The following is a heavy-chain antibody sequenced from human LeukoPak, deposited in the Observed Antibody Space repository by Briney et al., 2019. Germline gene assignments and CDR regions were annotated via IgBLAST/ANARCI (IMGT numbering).Heavy chain of an antibody. CDR1: GYPFTDYY. V-gene: IGHV1-2*06. J-gene: IGHJ4*02. CDR2: INPNCGGT. CDR3: ARGGVAVAGQIDY. D-gene: IGHD2-15*01. Sequence: ASVKVSCKASGYPFTDYYMHWVRQAPGQGLEWMGRINPNCGGTNYALKLQGKVTLTRDTSISTAYMELRRLRSDDTAVYYCARGGVAVAGQIDYWGQGTLVTVSS.